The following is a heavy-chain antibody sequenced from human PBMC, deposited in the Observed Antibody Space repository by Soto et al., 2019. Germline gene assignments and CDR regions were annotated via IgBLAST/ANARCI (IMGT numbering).Heavy chain of an antibody. Sequence: VQLVESGGGVVQPGRSLRLSCAASGFTFTNYAMHWVRQAPGKGLEWVALILSDGNTKYYADCVKGRLTISRDNSENTVFLQLNSLRAEDTAVYYCARGVMGISYESSGFEYWGQGALVTVSS. D-gene: IGHD3-22*01. V-gene: IGHV3-33*05. CDR1: GFTFTNYA. CDR3: ARGVMGISYESSGFEY. CDR2: ILSDGNTK. J-gene: IGHJ4*02.